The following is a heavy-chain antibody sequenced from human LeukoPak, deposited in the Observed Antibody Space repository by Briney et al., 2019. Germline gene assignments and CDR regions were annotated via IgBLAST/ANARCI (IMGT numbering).Heavy chain of an antibody. CDR3: ARDLGTTEGNWFDP. CDR2: ISYDGSNK. CDR1: GFTFSSYA. J-gene: IGHJ5*02. V-gene: IGHV3-30*04. Sequence: GRSLRLSCAASGFTFSSYAMHWVRQAPGKGLEWVAVISYDGSNKYYADSVKGRFTISRDNSKNTLYLQTNSLRAEDTAVYYCARDLGTTEGNWFDPWGQGTLVTVSS. D-gene: IGHD1-1*01.